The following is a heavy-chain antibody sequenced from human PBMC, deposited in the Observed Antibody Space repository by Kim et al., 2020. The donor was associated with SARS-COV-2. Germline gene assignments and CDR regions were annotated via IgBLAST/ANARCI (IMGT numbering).Heavy chain of an antibody. CDR3: ARGPLGAFDI. V-gene: IGHV1-8*01. J-gene: IGHJ3*02. D-gene: IGHD3-16*01. CDR2: T. Sequence: TGYAQKFQGRVTMTRNTSISTAYMELSSLRSEDTAVYYCARGPLGAFDIWGQGTMVTVSS.